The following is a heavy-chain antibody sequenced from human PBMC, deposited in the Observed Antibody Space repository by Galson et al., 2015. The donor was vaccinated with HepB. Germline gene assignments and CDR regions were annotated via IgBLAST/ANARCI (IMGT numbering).Heavy chain of an antibody. CDR1: GFTHYW. CDR2: INSDGSST. CDR3: AREGRRTGEVTKAFDM. D-gene: IGHD7-27*01. J-gene: IGHJ3*02. V-gene: IGHV3-74*01. Sequence: SLRLSCAASGFTHYWMHWVRQAPGRGPVWVSRINSDGSSTSYADSVKGRFTISRDNAKNTLYLQMNSLRDEDTAVYYCAREGRRTGEVTKAFDMWVQGTMVTVSS.